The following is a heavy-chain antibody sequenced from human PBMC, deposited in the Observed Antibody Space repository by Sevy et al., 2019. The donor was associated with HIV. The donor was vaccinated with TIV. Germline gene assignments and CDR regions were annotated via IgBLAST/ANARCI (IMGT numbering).Heavy chain of an antibody. D-gene: IGHD1-26*01. V-gene: IGHV3-11*01. Sequence: GGSLRLSCAASGFTFSDYYITWIRQVPGRGLQWVSSITSSGTSIYYADSVTGRFTTSRDNAKNSLFLQMNSLRADDPAVYYSARSPTVGATELDYWGQGTLVTVSS. CDR2: ITSSGTSI. CDR3: ARSPTVGATELDY. J-gene: IGHJ4*02. CDR1: GFTFSDYY.